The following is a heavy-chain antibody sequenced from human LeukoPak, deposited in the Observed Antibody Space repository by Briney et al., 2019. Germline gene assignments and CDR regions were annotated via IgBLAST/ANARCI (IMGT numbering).Heavy chain of an antibody. J-gene: IGHJ4*02. CDR1: GFTFSSYS. Sequence: GGSLRLSCAASGFTFSSYSMNWVRQAPGKGLEWVSSISSSSSYIYYAESVKGRFTISRDNAKNSLYLQMNSLRAEDTAVYYCARSLEAWGQGTLVTVSS. CDR3: ARSLEA. V-gene: IGHV3-21*01. CDR2: ISSSSSYI.